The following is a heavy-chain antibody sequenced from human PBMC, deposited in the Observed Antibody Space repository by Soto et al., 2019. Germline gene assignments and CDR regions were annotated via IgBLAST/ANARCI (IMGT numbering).Heavy chain of an antibody. V-gene: IGHV3-15*07. J-gene: IGHJ4*02. CDR2: IKSKTDGGTT. Sequence: EVQLVESGGGLVKPGGXLRLSCAASGFTFSNAWMNWVRQAPGKGLEWVGRIKSKTDGGTTDYAAPVKGRFTISRDDSKNTLYLQMNSLKTEDTAXYYCTTDPTLWIRSDYWGQGXLVTVSS. CDR3: TTDPTLWIRSDY. CDR1: GFTFSNAW. D-gene: IGHD5-12*01.